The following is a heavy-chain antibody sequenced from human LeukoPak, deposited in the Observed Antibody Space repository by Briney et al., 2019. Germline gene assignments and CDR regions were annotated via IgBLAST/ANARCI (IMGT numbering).Heavy chain of an antibody. V-gene: IGHV3-23*01. J-gene: IGHJ4*02. CDR1: GFTFSTYA. CDR2: ISGSGVST. Sequence: GGSLRLSCAASGFTFSTYAMSWVRQGPGKGLEWVSAISGSGVSTYYADSVKGRFTISRDNSKNTLYLQMNSLRAEDTAVYYCAKEEQWLPGDYWGQGTLVTASS. D-gene: IGHD6-19*01. CDR3: AKEEQWLPGDY.